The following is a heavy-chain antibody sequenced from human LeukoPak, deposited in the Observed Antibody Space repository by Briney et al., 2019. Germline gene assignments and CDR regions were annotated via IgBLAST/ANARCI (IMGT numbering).Heavy chain of an antibody. D-gene: IGHD3-10*01. CDR2: ISSSSSYI. V-gene: IGHV3-21*01. CDR3: ARGVAGELLWKNDY. CDR1: GSTFSSYS. J-gene: IGHJ4*02. Sequence: GGSLRLSCAASGSTFSSYSMNWVRQAPGKGLEWVSSISSSSSYIYYADSVKGRFTISRDNAKNSLYLQMNSLRAEDTAVYYCARGVAGELLWKNDYWGQGTLVTVSS.